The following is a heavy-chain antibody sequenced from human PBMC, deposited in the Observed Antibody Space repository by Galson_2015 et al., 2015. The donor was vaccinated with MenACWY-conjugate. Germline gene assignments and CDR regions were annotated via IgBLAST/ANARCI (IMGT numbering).Heavy chain of an antibody. D-gene: IGHD2-2*01. CDR2: IYHSGSN. CDR3: ARAPVPYWVVVPAVTKWFDP. Sequence: SETLSLTCAVSGGSINSNNWWSWVRQSPGKGLEWIGEIYHSGSNNYNPSLESRVTISVDKSKNQFSLNLSSATAADTAVYYCARAPVPYWVVVPAVTKWFDPWGQGTLVIVSS. V-gene: IGHV4-4*02. J-gene: IGHJ5*02. CDR1: GGSINSNNW.